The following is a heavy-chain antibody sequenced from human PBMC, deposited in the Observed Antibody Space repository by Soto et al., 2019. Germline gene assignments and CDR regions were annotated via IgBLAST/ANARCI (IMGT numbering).Heavy chain of an antibody. CDR1: GFTFSSYA. J-gene: IGHJ6*02. Sequence: PGGSLRLSCAASGFTFSSYAMSWVRQAPGKGLEWVSAISGSGGSTYYADSVKGRFTISRDNSKNTLYLQMNSLRAEDTAVYYCAKDHAYSSGWTIPGYYYGMDVWGQGTTVTVSS. CDR2: ISGSGGST. D-gene: IGHD6-19*01. V-gene: IGHV3-23*01. CDR3: AKDHAYSSGWTIPGYYYGMDV.